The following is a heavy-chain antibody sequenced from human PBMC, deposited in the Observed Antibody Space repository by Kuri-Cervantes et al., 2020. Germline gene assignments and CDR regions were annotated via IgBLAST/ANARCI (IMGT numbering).Heavy chain of an antibody. D-gene: IGHD6-25*01. CDR3: ARRPSGGYYFDI. V-gene: IGHV4-39*01. CDR2: IYYSGST. CDR1: GGSISSSSYY. Sequence: SETLSLTCTVSGGSISSSSYYWGWIRQPPGKGLEWIGSIYYSGSTYYNPSLKSRVTISVDTSKNQFSLKLSSVTAADTAVYYCARRPSGGYYFDIWGQGTMVTVSS. J-gene: IGHJ3*02.